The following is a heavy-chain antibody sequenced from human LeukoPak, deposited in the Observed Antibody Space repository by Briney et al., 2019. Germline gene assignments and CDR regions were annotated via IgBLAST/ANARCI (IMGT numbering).Heavy chain of an antibody. J-gene: IGHJ4*02. CDR2: ISGSTSYT. CDR3: ARDYCDGDTCYRLHDY. V-gene: IGHV3-11*06. CDR1: GFTFSDYY. D-gene: IGHD2-15*01. Sequence: AGGSLRLSCAASGFTFSDYYMSWIRQAPGKGLEWVSYISGSTSYTNYADSVKGRFTISRDNAKKSLYLQMSSLRAEDTAVYYCARDYCDGDTCYRLHDYWGQGTLVTVSS.